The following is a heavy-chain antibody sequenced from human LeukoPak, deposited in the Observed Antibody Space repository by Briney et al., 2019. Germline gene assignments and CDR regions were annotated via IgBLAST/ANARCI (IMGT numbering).Heavy chain of an antibody. J-gene: IGHJ5*02. V-gene: IGHV1-18*01. D-gene: IGHD3-3*01. Sequence: ASVKVSCKASGYTFTSYGISWVRQAPGQGLEWMGWISAYNGNTNYAQKLQGRVTMTTDTSTSTAYMELRSLRSDDTAVYCCARSMNLERLLYWFDPWGQGTLVTVSS. CDR2: ISAYNGNT. CDR3: ARSMNLERLLYWFDP. CDR1: GYTFTSYG.